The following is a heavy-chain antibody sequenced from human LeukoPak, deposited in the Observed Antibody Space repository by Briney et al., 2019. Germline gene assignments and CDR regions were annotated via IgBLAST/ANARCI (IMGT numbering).Heavy chain of an antibody. D-gene: IGHD2-2*01. Sequence: ASVKVPCKASGYTFTGYYMHWVRQAPGQGLEWMGRINPNSGGTNYAQKFQGRVTMTRDTSISTAYMELSRLRSDDTAVYYCARERYQLLSRWFDPWGQGTLVTVSS. CDR2: INPNSGGT. CDR1: GYTFTGYY. V-gene: IGHV1-2*06. CDR3: ARERYQLLSRWFDP. J-gene: IGHJ5*02.